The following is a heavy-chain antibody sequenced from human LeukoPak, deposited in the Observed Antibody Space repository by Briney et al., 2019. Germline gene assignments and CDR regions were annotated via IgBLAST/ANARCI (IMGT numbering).Heavy chain of an antibody. Sequence: ASVKVSCKASGYTFTSYDINWVRQATGQGLEWMGWMNPNSGSTGYAQKFQGRVTMTRNTSISTAYMELSSLRSEDTAVYYCARGGVDGYSYGTFLFDYWGQGTLVTVSS. CDR2: MNPNSGST. D-gene: IGHD5-18*01. J-gene: IGHJ4*02. CDR3: ARGGVDGYSYGTFLFDY. V-gene: IGHV1-8*01. CDR1: GYTFTSYD.